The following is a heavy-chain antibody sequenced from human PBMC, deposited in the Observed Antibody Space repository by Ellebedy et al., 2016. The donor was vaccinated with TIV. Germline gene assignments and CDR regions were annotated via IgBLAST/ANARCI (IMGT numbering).Heavy chain of an antibody. J-gene: IGHJ4*02. CDR1: GFTFSTYG. V-gene: IGHV3-30*18. D-gene: IGHD5-12*01. CDR2: ISYDGSNK. CDR3: AKETEWLAYDN. Sequence: GESLKISCAASGFTFSTYGMHWVRQAPGKGLEWVAVISYDGSNKYYADSVKGRFTISRDNSKNTLYLQMNSLRAEDTAVYYCAKETEWLAYDNWGQGTLVTVSS.